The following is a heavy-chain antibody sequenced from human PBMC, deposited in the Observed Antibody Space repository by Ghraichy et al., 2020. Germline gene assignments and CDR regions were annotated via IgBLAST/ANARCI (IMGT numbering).Heavy chain of an antibody. CDR2: ISPSSGTI. Sequence: GGSLRLSCAASGFTFSTQGMNWVRQAPGKGLEWVSYISPSSGTIYYADSVKGRFTISRANAKNSLYLQMNSLRDEDTAVYYCARSRGATVTTMWFDPWGQGTLVTVSS. CDR3: ARSRGATVTTMWFDP. J-gene: IGHJ5*02. CDR1: GFTFSTQG. D-gene: IGHD4-17*01. V-gene: IGHV3-48*02.